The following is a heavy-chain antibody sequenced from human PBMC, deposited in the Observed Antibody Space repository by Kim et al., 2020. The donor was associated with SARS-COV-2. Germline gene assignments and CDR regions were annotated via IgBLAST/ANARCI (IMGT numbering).Heavy chain of an antibody. Sequence: GGSLRLSCAASGFTLSDYGVHWVRQAPGKGLEWVAVIWYEGTKKYYVDSVKGRFTISRDNSKNTVYLQMESLRAEDTAVYYCGRDLGLLPRYYYGMDVWGQGTTVTVSS. CDR2: IWYEGTKK. CDR3: GRDLGLLPRYYYGMDV. V-gene: IGHV3-33*01. D-gene: IGHD1-26*01. CDR1: GFTLSDYG. J-gene: IGHJ6*02.